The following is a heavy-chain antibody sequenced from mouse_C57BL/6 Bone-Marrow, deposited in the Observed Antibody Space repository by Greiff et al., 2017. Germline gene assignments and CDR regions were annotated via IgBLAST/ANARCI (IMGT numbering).Heavy chain of an antibody. CDR2: IDPANGNT. V-gene: IGHV14-3*01. Sequence: EVQLQESVAELVRPGASVKLSCTASGFNIKNTYMHWVKQRPEQGLEWIGRIDPANGNTKYAPKFQGKATITADTSSNTAYLQLSSLTSEDTAIYYCASEREYYGSSPDPWFAYWGQGTLVTVSA. CDR3: ASEREYYGSSPDPWFAY. D-gene: IGHD1-1*01. J-gene: IGHJ3*01. CDR1: GFNIKNTY.